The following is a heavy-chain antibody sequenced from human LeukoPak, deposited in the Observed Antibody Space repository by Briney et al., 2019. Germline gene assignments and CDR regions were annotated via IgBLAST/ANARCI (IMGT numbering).Heavy chain of an antibody. CDR1: GFTFSRFW. V-gene: IGHV3-7*04. Sequence: GGSLRVSCAVSGFTFSRFWMSWVRQAPGKGLEWVANIKQDGSEKYYVDSVKGRFTISRDNAKNSLYLQMNSLRAEDTAVYYCARVYSSDYYYYMDVWGKGTTVTVSS. CDR2: IKQDGSEK. D-gene: IGHD6-25*01. J-gene: IGHJ6*03. CDR3: ARVYSSDYYYYMDV.